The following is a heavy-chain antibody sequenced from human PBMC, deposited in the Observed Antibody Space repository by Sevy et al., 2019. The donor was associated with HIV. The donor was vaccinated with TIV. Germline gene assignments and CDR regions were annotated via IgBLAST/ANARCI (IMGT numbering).Heavy chain of an antibody. D-gene: IGHD3-22*01. Sequence: GGSLRLSCAASGFTFNVYSMNWVRQAPGKGLEWVSSITSSFSINYADSVKGRFTISRDNAKNSLYLQMNSLEADDTAVYYCVQEIGAKNHVWGQGTTVTVSS. CDR3: VQEIGAKNHV. CDR1: GFTFNVYS. V-gene: IGHV3-21*01. CDR2: ITSSFSI. J-gene: IGHJ6*02.